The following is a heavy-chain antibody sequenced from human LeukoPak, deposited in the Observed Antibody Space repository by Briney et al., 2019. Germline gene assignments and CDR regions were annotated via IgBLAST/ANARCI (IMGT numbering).Heavy chain of an antibody. Sequence: SVKVSCKASGGTFSSYAISWVRQAPGQGLEWMGRIIPILGIANYAQKFQGRVTITADKSTSTAYMGLSSLRSEDTAVYYCASSSSSQQYGMDVWGQGTTVTVSS. D-gene: IGHD6-6*01. CDR3: ASSSSSQQYGMDV. CDR1: GGTFSSYA. V-gene: IGHV1-69*04. J-gene: IGHJ6*02. CDR2: IIPILGIA.